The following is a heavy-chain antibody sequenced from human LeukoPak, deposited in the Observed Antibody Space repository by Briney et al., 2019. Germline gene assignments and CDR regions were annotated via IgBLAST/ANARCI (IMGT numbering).Heavy chain of an antibody. J-gene: IGHJ4*02. CDR3: ARARWTSTVTTYYLDF. D-gene: IGHD4-17*01. Sequence: ASVKVSCKASGYIFTDYAIQWVRQAPGQGLEWMGWINAGNGKTKYSQKFQGRVAITRDTSASTAYMELSGLRSDDTAVYYCARARWTSTVTTYYLDFWGQGTLVTVSS. CDR1: GYIFTDYA. V-gene: IGHV1-3*01. CDR2: INAGNGKT.